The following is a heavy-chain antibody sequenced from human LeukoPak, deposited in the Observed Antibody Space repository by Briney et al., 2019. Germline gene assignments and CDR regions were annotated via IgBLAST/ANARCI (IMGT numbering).Heavy chain of an antibody. CDR1: GITFSSHA. D-gene: IGHD5-24*01. J-gene: IGHJ6*03. CDR3: AKGGAATMRDGYNYYYYYTEV. V-gene: IGHV3-23*01. Sequence: GGSLRLSCAASGITFSSHAMSWVRQAPGKGLEWVSLISGSGGHTYYGDSVKGRFTISRDNSTNRLYLQMNSLRPEDTAVYYCAKGGAATMRDGYNYYYYYTEVWGRGTTVTVSS. CDR2: ISGSGGHT.